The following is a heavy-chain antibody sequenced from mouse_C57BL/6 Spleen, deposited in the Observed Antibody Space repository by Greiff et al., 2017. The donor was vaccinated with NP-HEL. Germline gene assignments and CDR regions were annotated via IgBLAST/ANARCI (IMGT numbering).Heavy chain of an antibody. J-gene: IGHJ1*03. CDR3: ARGGYYDGYPYWYFDV. D-gene: IGHD2-3*01. CDR1: GYSFTDYN. Sequence: EVQLQQSGPELVKPGASVKISCKASGYSFTDYNMNWVKQSNGKSLEWIGVINPNYGTTSYNQKFKGKATLTVDQSSSTAYMQLNSLTSEDSAVYYCARGGYYDGYPYWYFDVWGTGTTVTVSS. CDR2: INPNYGTT. V-gene: IGHV1-39*01.